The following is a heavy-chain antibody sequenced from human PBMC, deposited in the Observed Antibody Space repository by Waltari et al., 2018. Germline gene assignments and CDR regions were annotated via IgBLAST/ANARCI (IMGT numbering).Heavy chain of an antibody. V-gene: IGHV3-23*01. D-gene: IGHD5-12*01. CDR2: LGGSGATT. CDR3: AKAFRGYSGSYFDS. J-gene: IGHJ4*02. Sequence: EVQLLESGGGLVQPGGSLRLSCAASGFSFGGFAMNWVRQAPGKGLEWVSALGGSGATTYYADSVRGRFTVSRENNRNTVYLQMNSLRAEDTAVYYCAKAFRGYSGSYFDSWGRGTLVAVSA. CDR1: GFSFGGFA.